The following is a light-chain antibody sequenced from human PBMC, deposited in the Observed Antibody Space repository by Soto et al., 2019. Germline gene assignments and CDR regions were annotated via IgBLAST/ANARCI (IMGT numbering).Light chain of an antibody. V-gene: IGLV2-14*01. CDR1: EVGAHRF. Sequence: QSVLTQPASVSGSPGQSITISCTGTEVGAHRFVSWYQQVPGTAPKLLIYEVIKRPSGISPRFSGSKAGNTASPTISGLQADDEADYFCSTYTSASTSFGGGTKVTVL. CDR3: STYTSASTS. CDR2: EVI. J-gene: IGLJ2*01.